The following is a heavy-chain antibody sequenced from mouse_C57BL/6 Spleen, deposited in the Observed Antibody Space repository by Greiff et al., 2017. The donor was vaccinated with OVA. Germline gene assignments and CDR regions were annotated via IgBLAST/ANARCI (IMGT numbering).Heavy chain of an antibody. Sequence: QVQLQQSGAELVRPGASVKLSCKASGYTFTDYYINWVKQRPGPGLEWIARIYPGSGNTYYNEKFKGKATLTAEKSSSTAYMQLSSLTSEDSAVYFCARHLTVVAEGFAYWGQGTLVTVSA. CDR2: IYPGSGNT. J-gene: IGHJ3*01. CDR1: GYTFTDYY. D-gene: IGHD1-1*01. V-gene: IGHV1-76*01. CDR3: ARHLTVVAEGFAY.